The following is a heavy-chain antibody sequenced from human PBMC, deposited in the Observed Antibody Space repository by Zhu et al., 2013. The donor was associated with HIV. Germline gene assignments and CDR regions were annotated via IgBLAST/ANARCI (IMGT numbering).Heavy chain of an antibody. CDR2: ISPIFGTA. J-gene: IGHJ4*02. V-gene: IGHV1-69*12. CDR1: GGTFSSYA. D-gene: IGHD6-19*01. Sequence: QVQLVQSGAEVKKPGSSVKVSCKASGGTFSSYAISWVRQAPGQGLEWMGGISPIFGTANYAQKFQGRVTITADESTSTAYMELSSLRSEDTAVYYCARYGQWLVRGFDYWGQGNPGHRSPQ. CDR3: ARYGQWLVRGFDY.